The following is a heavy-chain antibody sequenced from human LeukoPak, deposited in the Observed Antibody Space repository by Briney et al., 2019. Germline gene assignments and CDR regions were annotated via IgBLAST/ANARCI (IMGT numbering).Heavy chain of an antibody. J-gene: IGHJ6*02. CDR2: IHSGGTT. Sequence: GGSLRLSCAASGFTVSTNYINWVRQAPGKGLEWLSVIHSGGTTNYADSVKGRFTISRDTSKNTLYLQMSRLRAEDTAVYYCARGLYGSGSYVGNGMDVWGQGTTVTVSS. CDR3: ARGLYGSGSYVGNGMDV. D-gene: IGHD3-10*01. V-gene: IGHV3-66*01. CDR1: GFTVSTNY.